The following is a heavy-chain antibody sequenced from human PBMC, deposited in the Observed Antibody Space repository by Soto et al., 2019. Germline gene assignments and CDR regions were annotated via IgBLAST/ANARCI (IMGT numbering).Heavy chain of an antibody. CDR3: ARDRNYDFWSGLNVDY. J-gene: IGHJ4*02. V-gene: IGHV3-33*01. D-gene: IGHD3-3*01. CDR1: GFTFSSYG. CDR2: IWYDGSNK. Sequence: QVQLVESGGGAVQPGRSLRLSCAASGFTFSSYGMHWVRQAPGKGLEWVAVIWYDGSNKYYADSVKGRFTISRDNSKNTLYLQMNSLRAEDTAVYYCARDRNYDFWSGLNVDYWGQGTLVTVSS.